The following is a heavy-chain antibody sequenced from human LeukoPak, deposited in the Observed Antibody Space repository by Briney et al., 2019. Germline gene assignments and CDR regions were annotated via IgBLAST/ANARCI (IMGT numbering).Heavy chain of an antibody. Sequence: SETLSLTCTVSGGSISSSSYYWGWIRQPPGKGLEWIGSIYYSGSTYYNPSLKSRVTISVDTSKNQFSLKLSSVTAADTAVYYCARDSDTAMVEGAFDIWGQGTMVTVSS. J-gene: IGHJ3*02. CDR3: ARDSDTAMVEGAFDI. CDR1: GGSISSSSYY. CDR2: IYYSGST. D-gene: IGHD5-18*01. V-gene: IGHV4-39*07.